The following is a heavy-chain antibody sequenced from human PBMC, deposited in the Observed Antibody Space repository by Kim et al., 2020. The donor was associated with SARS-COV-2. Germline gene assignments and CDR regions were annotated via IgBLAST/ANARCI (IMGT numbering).Heavy chain of an antibody. J-gene: IGHJ4*02. V-gene: IGHV3-30*03. CDR3: ATGRVASRDEHFDY. D-gene: IGHD3-10*01. CDR2: ISDDGSSK. CDR1: GSTFSYYG. Sequence: GGSLRLSCAASGSTFSYYGMHWVRQAPGNGLEWVAVISDDGSSKFYADSVKGRFTISRDNSKNTLYLQMNSLRPEDTAMYYCATGRVASRDEHFDYWGQGTLVTVSS.